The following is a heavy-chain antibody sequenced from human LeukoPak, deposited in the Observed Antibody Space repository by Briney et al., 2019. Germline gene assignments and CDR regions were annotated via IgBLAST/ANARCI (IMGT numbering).Heavy chain of an antibody. CDR3: ARDHEYSYGVSYYFDS. J-gene: IGHJ4*02. CDR1: GFTVSSNY. Sequence: GGSLRLSCAASGFTVSSNYMSWVRQAPGKGLEWVSVIYSGGSTFYADSVKGRFTISRDNSKNTLYLQMNSLRAEDTAVYYCARDHEYSYGVSYYFDSWGQGTLVTVSS. D-gene: IGHD5-18*01. V-gene: IGHV3-66*01. CDR2: IYSGGST.